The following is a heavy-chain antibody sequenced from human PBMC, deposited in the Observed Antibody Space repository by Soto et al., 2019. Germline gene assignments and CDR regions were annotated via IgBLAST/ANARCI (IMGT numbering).Heavy chain of an antibody. CDR1: GYTFTSYG. J-gene: IGHJ4*02. V-gene: IGHV1-18*01. Sequence: QVHLVQSGAEVKKPGASVKVSCKGSGYTFTSYGITGVRQAPGQGLEWMGCSSAHSGNTDYAQKFQGRATVTRDTSTSTAYMELRSRGSDGTAVYYCARGRYGDFWGQGALATVSS. CDR2: SSAHSGNT. CDR3: ARGRYGDF. D-gene: IGHD1-1*01.